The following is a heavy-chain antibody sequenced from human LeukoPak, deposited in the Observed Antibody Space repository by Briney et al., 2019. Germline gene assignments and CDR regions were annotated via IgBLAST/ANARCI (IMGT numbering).Heavy chain of an antibody. CDR1: GYTFTSYN. Sequence: ASVKVSCNASGYTFTSYNIQWVRQAPGQGLEWMGIINPSGGSTRYAQKFQGRVSMTREPSTNTVHMELSSLRSEDTAVYYCARGQLSDYWGQGTLVTVSS. V-gene: IGHV1-46*01. D-gene: IGHD1-1*01. J-gene: IGHJ4*02. CDR3: ARGQLSDY. CDR2: INPSGGST.